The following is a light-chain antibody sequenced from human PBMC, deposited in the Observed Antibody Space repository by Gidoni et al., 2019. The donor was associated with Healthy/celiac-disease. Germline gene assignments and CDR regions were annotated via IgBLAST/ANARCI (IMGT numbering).Light chain of an antibody. CDR1: QSISSY. J-gene: IGKJ1*01. V-gene: IGKV1-39*01. Sequence: DIQMTHSPSSLSASVGDRVTITCRASQSISSYLNWYQQKPGKAPKLLIYAASSLQSGVPSRFSGSGSGTDFTLTISSLQPEDFATYYCQQSYRTPPTFXQXTKVEIK. CDR2: AAS. CDR3: QQSYRTPPT.